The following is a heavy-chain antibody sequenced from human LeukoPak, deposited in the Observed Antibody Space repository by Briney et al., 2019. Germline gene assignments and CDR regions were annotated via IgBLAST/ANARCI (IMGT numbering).Heavy chain of an antibody. D-gene: IGHD3-3*01. CDR1: GFTFSSYA. J-gene: IGHJ6*02. CDR3: AKNAWVYYDFWSGYYNQEYYYGMDV. Sequence: GGSLRLSCAAPGFTFSSYAMSWVRQAPGKGLEWVSAISGSGGSTYYADSVKGRFTISRDNSKNTLYLQMNSLRAEDTAVYYCAKNAWVYYDFWSGYYNQEYYYGMDVWGQGTTVTVSS. CDR2: ISGSGGST. V-gene: IGHV3-23*01.